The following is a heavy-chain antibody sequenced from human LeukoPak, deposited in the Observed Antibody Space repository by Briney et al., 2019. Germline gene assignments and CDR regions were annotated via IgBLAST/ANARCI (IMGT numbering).Heavy chain of an antibody. Sequence: RTSETLSLTCIVSGGSISSTTYYWGWIRQPPGKRLEWIGSIYYSGNTYYNPSLKSRVTISIDTSKNQFSLNLNSVTAADTAVYYCARDKDAFDIWGQGTMVTVSS. V-gene: IGHV4-39*02. J-gene: IGHJ3*02. CDR1: GGSISSTTYY. CDR3: ARDKDAFDI. CDR2: IYYSGNT.